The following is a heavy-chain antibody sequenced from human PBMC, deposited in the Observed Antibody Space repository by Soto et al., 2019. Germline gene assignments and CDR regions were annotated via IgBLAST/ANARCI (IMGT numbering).Heavy chain of an antibody. D-gene: IGHD2-21*01. CDR1: GYTFTGFY. V-gene: IGHV1-2*04. J-gene: IGHJ4*02. CDR3: ARGTPGGADS. CDR2: INPNIGGP. Sequence: QVQLVQSGAEVKKPGASVKVSCKASGYTFTGFYIHWVRQAPGQGLEWMGWINPNIGGPKYAQKFQGWVTMTRDTSISTAYMELTRLKSNDTAVYYCARGTPGGADSRGQGTLITVSS.